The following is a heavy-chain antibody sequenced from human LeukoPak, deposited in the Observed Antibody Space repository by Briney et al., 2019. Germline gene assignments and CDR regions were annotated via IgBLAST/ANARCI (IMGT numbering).Heavy chain of an antibody. CDR3: AGGTGFIIKD. Sequence: PPGGSLRLSCAASGFTFSSYAMSWVRRAPGKGLEWVANIKQDGSEKNYVDSVKGRFTISRDNAKNSLYLQMNNLRVEDTAMYYCAGGTGFIIKDWGQGTLVTVSS. D-gene: IGHD3-9*01. J-gene: IGHJ4*02. CDR2: IKQDGSEK. V-gene: IGHV3-7*03. CDR1: GFTFSSYA.